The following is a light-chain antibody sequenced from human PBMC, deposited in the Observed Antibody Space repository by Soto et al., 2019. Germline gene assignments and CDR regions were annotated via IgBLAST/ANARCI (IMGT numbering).Light chain of an antibody. V-gene: IGKV4-1*01. CDR2: WAS. CDR3: QQSYGSPPFT. J-gene: IGKJ2*01. CDR1: QSVLYSSNNKNY. Sequence: DIVMTQSPDSLAVSLGERATINCKSSQSVLYSSNNKNYLTWYQQKPGQPPKLLIYWASTRESGVPDRFSGSGSGKDFTLTVSSLQAEDVAVYYCQQSYGSPPFTFGQGTKLEIK.